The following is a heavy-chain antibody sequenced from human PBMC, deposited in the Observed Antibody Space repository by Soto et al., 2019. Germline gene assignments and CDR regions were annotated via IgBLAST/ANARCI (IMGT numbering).Heavy chain of an antibody. Sequence: EVQLLESGGGLVQPGGSLRLSCAASGFTFSTYAMSWVRQAPGKGLEWVSGISGDGGISGSGGTTYYADSVKGRFTISRDNSKNTLYLQMNSLRAEDTAVYYCAKSFWGDPWGQGTLVTVSS. D-gene: IGHD7-27*01. CDR2: ISGSGGTT. CDR3: AKSFWGDP. J-gene: IGHJ5*02. V-gene: IGHV3-23*01. CDR1: GFTFSTYA.